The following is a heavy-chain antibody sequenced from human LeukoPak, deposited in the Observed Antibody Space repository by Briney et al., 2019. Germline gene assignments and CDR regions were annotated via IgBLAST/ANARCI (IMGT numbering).Heavy chain of an antibody. CDR1: GGSISSYT. Sequence: SETLSLTCTVSGGSISSYTWSWIWKPAATGMEWIGRIYPSWSTNDNPSLKSRATMSLATSNSQFSLKMTSVTAADTAVYYCVRGVGLFTGYSSGTYFDYWGQGTLVTVSS. CDR3: VRGVGLFTGYSSGTYFDY. J-gene: IGHJ4*02. V-gene: IGHV4-4*07. CDR2: IYPSWST. D-gene: IGHD6-19*01.